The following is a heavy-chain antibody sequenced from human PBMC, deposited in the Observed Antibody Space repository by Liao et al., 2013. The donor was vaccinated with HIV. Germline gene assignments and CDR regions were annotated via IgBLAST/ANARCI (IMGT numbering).Heavy chain of an antibody. CDR3: ARDVVNWFDP. CDR1: DGSITQNY. CDR2: VNHDGSA. Sequence: QVRLEQWGTGLLKPSETLSLTCAVYDGSITQNYWSWIRQSPRRGLEWIGEVNHDGSANYNPSLKSRVTLSLDTSKNQFSLRLKSVTVTDTSVYYCARDVVNWFDPWGQGTRGHRLL. J-gene: IGHJ5*02. V-gene: IGHV4-34*01. D-gene: IGHD2-15*01.